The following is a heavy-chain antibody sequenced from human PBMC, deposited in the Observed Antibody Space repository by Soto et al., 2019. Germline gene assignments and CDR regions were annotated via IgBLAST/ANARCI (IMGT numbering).Heavy chain of an antibody. V-gene: IGHV4-39*01. CDR3: ARQYGIKYYFDY. CDR1: GGSISSISYY. CDR2: IYYSGST. D-gene: IGHD3-10*01. J-gene: IGHJ4*02. Sequence: SETLSLTCTVSGGSISSISYYWGWIRQPPGKGLEWIGSIYYSGSTYYNPSLKSRVTISVDTSKNQFSLKLSSVTAADTAVYYCARQYGIKYYFDYWGQGTLVTVSS.